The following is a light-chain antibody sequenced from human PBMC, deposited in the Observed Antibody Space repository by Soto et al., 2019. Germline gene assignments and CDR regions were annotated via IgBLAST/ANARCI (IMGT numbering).Light chain of an antibody. CDR2: EVS. CDR3: CSYAGSRDV. V-gene: IGLV2-23*02. CDR1: SSDVGSYNL. J-gene: IGLJ1*01. Sequence: QAVLTQPASVSGAPGQAIPISCTGTSSDVGSYNLVSWYQQHPGKAPKLMIYEVSKRPSGVSNRFSGSKSGNTASLTISGLQAEDEADYYCCSYAGSRDVFGTGTKVTVL.